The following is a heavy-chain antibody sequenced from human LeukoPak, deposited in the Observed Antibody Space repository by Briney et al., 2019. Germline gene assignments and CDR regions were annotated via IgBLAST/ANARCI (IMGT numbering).Heavy chain of an antibody. V-gene: IGHV3-23*01. CDR2: ISGRGGST. J-gene: IGHJ4*02. Sequence: PGGSLRLSCAASGFNFSSYAMSWVRQAPGEGLEWVSAISGRGGSTYYADSVKGRFTISRDNSKSTLYLQMNSLRAEDTAVYYCAKDWGSREGFDYWGQGTLVTVSS. CDR1: GFNFSSYA. D-gene: IGHD3-16*01. CDR3: AKDWGSREGFDY.